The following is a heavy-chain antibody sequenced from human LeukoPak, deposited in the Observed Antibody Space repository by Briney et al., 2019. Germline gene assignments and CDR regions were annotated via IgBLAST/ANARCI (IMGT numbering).Heavy chain of an antibody. Sequence: GGSLRLSYAASGFSFSSYAMTWARQAPVKGLEWVSAISGDGTSTYYADSVKGRFTISRDNSKNTLYLEMSSLRVEDTAIYYCAKWPEGAMDYFDYWGQGTLVTVSS. CDR2: ISGDGTST. CDR3: AKWPEGAMDYFDY. D-gene: IGHD3-16*01. V-gene: IGHV3-23*01. CDR1: GFSFSSYA. J-gene: IGHJ4*02.